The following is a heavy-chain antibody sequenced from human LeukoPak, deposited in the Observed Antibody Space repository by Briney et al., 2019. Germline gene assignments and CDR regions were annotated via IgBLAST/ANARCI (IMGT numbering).Heavy chain of an antibody. J-gene: IGHJ4*02. D-gene: IGHD6-13*01. CDR2: IYYSGST. Sequence: SETLSLTCTVSGGSISSYYWSWIRQPPGKGLEWIGYIYYSGSTNYNPSLKSRVTISVDTSKNQFSLKLSSVTAADTAVYYCARASGIAAAGTVVYWGQGTLVTVSS. V-gene: IGHV4-59*01. CDR3: ARASGIAAAGTVVY. CDR1: GGSISSYY.